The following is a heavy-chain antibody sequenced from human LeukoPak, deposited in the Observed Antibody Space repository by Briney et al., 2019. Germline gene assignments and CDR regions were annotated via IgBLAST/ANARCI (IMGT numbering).Heavy chain of an antibody. CDR1: GYTFTVYY. CDR2: INPNSGGT. D-gene: IGHD5-24*01. V-gene: IGHV1-2*06. Sequence: ASVTVSFTSSGYTFTVYYMHWVRQPPGQGLEWMGRINPNSGGTNYAQKFQGRVTMTRDTSISTAYMELSRLRSDDRAVYYCARREMATIHFLGDDYWGQGTLVTVSS. J-gene: IGHJ4*02. CDR3: ARREMATIHFLGDDY.